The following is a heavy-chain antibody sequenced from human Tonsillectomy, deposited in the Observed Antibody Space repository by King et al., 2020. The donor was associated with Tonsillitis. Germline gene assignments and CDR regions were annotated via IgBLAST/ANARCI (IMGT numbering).Heavy chain of an antibody. J-gene: IGHJ6*02. Sequence: DVQLVESGGGLVQPGRSLRLSCIVSGFTLHENVIYWVRHTPGKGLEWVAGMFLNSGGISYADSVKGRFTISRDNAKNTLYVQMNSLRAEDTALYYCVKDIEPGGADVWGQGTTVTGSS. V-gene: IGHV3-9*01. CDR1: GFTLHENV. CDR2: MFLNSGGI. D-gene: IGHD1-26*01. CDR3: VKDIEPGGADV.